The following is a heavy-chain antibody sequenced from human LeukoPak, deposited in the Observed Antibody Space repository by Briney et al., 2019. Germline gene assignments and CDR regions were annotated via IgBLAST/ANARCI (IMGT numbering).Heavy chain of an antibody. CDR2: IIPIFGTA. CDR1: GGTFSSYA. V-gene: IGHV1-69*06. D-gene: IGHD6-13*01. J-gene: IGHJ6*02. Sequence: EASVKVSCKASGGTFSSYAISWVRQAPGQGLEWMGGIIPIFGTANYAQKFQGRVTITADKSTSTAYMELSSLRSEDTAVYYCARDRPRIAAAAYYGMDVWGQGTTVTVSS. CDR3: ARDRPRIAAAAYYGMDV.